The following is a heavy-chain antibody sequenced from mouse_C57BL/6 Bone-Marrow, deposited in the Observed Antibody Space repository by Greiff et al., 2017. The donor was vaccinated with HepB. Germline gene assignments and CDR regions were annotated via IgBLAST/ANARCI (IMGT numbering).Heavy chain of an antibody. V-gene: IGHV1-69*01. CDR1: GYTFTSYW. Sequence: QVQLQQPGAELVMPGASVKLSCKASGYTFTSYWMHWVKQRPGQGLEWIGEIDPSDSYTNYNQKFKGKSTLTVDKSSSTAYMQLSSLTSEDSAVYYCARGDRNGGYYFDYWGQGTTLTVSS. J-gene: IGHJ2*01. CDR3: ARGDRNGGYYFDY. D-gene: IGHD3-2*01. CDR2: IDPSDSYT.